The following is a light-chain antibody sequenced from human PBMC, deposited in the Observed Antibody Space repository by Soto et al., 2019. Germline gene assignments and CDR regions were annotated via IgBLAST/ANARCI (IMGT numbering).Light chain of an antibody. CDR2: DAS. CDR1: QSVSSY. CDR3: QQRSNWPLYT. Sequence: EIVLTQSPATLSLSPGERATLSCRASQSVSSYLAWYQQKPGQAPRLLIYDASNRATGIPARFSGSGSGTDFTLTISSLEPEDFVVYYCQQRSNWPLYTFGQGTKLDIK. V-gene: IGKV3-11*01. J-gene: IGKJ2*01.